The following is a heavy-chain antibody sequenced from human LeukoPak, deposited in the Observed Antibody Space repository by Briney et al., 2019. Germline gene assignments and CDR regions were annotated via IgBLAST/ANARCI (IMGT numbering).Heavy chain of an antibody. CDR2: ISWNSGSI. CDR1: GFTFDDYA. J-gene: IGHJ4*02. CDR3: AKAQYRGGWYEVDY. V-gene: IGHV3-9*01. Sequence: GRSLRLSCAASGFTFDDYAMHWVRQAPGKGLEWVSGISWNSGSIGYADSVKGRFTISRDNAKNSLYLQMNSLRAEDTALYYCAKAQYRGGWYEVDYGGQGTLVTVSS. D-gene: IGHD6-19*01.